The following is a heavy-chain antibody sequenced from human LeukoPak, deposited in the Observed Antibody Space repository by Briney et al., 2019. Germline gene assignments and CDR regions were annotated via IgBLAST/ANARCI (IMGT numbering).Heavy chain of an antibody. CDR3: ARGQSRRITIFGVVTTRYYFDY. CDR1: GYTFTSYD. Sequence: ASVKVSCKASGYTFTSYDINWVRQATGQGLEWMGWMNPNSGNTGYVQKFQGRVTMTRNTSISTAYMEQSSLRSEDTAVYYCARGQSRRITIFGVVTTRYYFDYWGQGTLVTVSS. D-gene: IGHD3-3*01. J-gene: IGHJ4*02. CDR2: MNPNSGNT. V-gene: IGHV1-8*01.